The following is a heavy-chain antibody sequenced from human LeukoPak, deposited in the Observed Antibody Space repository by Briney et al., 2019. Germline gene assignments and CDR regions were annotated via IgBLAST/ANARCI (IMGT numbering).Heavy chain of an antibody. CDR3: ARAVYAMRDAFDI. D-gene: IGHD2-8*01. CDR1: GFTFSDYY. V-gene: IGHV3-7*01. Sequence: GGSLRLSCAASGFTFSDYYMSWIRQAPGKGLEWVANIKQDGSEKYYVDSVKGRFTIPRDNAKNSLYLQMNSLRAEDTAVYYCARAVYAMRDAFDIWGQGTMVTVSS. J-gene: IGHJ3*02. CDR2: IKQDGSEK.